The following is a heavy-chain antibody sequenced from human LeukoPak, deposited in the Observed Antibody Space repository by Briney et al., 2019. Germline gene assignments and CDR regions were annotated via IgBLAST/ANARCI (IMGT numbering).Heavy chain of an antibody. D-gene: IGHD2-8*02. Sequence: TGGSLRLSCAASGLTFSSHWMHWVRQAPGKGLEWVSSISSSSSYIYYADSVKGRFTISRDNAKNSLYLQMNSLRAEDTAVYYCARDYVGVWDYWGQGTLVTVSS. CDR2: ISSSSSYI. J-gene: IGHJ4*02. CDR1: GLTFSSHW. V-gene: IGHV3-21*01. CDR3: ARDYVGVWDY.